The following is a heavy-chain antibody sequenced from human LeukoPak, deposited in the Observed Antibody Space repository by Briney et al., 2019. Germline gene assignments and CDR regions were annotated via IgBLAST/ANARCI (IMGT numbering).Heavy chain of an antibody. J-gene: IGHJ4*02. D-gene: IGHD3-22*01. Sequence: PGGSLRLSCAASGFTFSDYYMSWIRQAPGKGLEWVSYISSSGSTIYYADSVKGRFTISRDDAKNSLYLQMNSLRAEDTAVYYCARDPHYYDSSGPFFDYWGRGTLVTVSS. CDR2: ISSSGSTI. CDR3: ARDPHYYDSSGPFFDY. V-gene: IGHV3-11*01. CDR1: GFTFSDYY.